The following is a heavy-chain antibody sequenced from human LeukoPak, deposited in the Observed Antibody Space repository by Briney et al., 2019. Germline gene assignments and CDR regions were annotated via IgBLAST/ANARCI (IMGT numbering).Heavy chain of an antibody. CDR2: IYPGDSDT. J-gene: IGHJ5*02. V-gene: IGHV5-51*01. CDR3: ARGYCSSTSCYRWFDP. CDR1: GYSFTSYW. Sequence: GESLKISCKGSGYSFTSYWIGWVRQMPVKGLEWMGIIYPGDSDTRYSPSFQGQVTISADKSISTAYLQWSSLKASDTAMYYCARGYCSSTSCYRWFDPWGQGTLVTVSS. D-gene: IGHD2-2*01.